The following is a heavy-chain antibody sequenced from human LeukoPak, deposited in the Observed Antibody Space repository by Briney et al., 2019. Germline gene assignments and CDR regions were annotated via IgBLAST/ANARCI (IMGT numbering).Heavy chain of an antibody. D-gene: IGHD3-10*01. CDR2: IIPIFGTA. CDR3: ASDTFGDNYYYGMDV. J-gene: IGHJ6*04. Sequence: SVKVSCKASGGTFSSYAISWVRQAPGQGLEWMGGIIPIFGTANYAQKFQGRVTITADKSTSTAYMELSSLRSEGTAVYYCASDTFGDNYYYGMDVWGKGTTVTVSS. V-gene: IGHV1-69*06. CDR1: GGTFSSYA.